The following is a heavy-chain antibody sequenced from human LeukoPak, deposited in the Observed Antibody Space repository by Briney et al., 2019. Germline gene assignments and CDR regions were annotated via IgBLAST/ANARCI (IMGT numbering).Heavy chain of an antibody. Sequence: SETLSLTCTVSGGSISSSSYYWGWIRQPPGKGLEWIGSIYYSGSTYYNPSLKRRVTISVDTSKNQFSLKLSSVTAADTAVYYCARLGDGDYFDYWGQGTLVTVSS. J-gene: IGHJ4*02. CDR3: ARLGDGDYFDY. CDR2: IYYSGST. CDR1: GGSISSSSYY. D-gene: IGHD4-17*01. V-gene: IGHV4-39*01.